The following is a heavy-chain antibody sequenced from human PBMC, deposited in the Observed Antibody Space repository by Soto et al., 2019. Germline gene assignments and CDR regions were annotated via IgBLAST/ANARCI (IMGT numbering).Heavy chain of an antibody. D-gene: IGHD1-1*01. CDR1: GGTFSSYV. V-gene: IGHV1-69*01. Sequence: QVQLVQSGAEVKKPGSSVKVSCQASGGTFSSYVISWVRQAPGQGLEWMGGINSIYDTPNYAPKFPDRVTITADESTSTMYWALSSLRSDDTAVYFCARARNGERHGFDMWGQGSMVSVSS. J-gene: IGHJ3*02. CDR3: ARARNGERHGFDM. CDR2: INSIYDTP.